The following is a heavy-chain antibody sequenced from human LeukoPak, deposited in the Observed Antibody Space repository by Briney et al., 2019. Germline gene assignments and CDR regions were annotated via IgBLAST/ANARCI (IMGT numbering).Heavy chain of an antibody. CDR2: IYYSGST. J-gene: IGHJ6*02. CDR1: GGSISSGGHY. Sequence: QPSETLSLTCTVSGGSISSGGHYWSWIRQHPGKGLEWIGYIYYSGSTYYNPSLKSRVTISVDTSKNQFSLKLSSVTAADTAVYYCARDLEGQLGPWGQGTTVTVSS. V-gene: IGHV4-31*03. CDR3: ARDLEGQLGP. D-gene: IGHD6-6*01.